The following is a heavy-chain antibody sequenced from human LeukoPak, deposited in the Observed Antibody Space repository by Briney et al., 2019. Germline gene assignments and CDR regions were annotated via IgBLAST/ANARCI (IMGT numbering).Heavy chain of an antibody. Sequence: SGGSLSLSCAASGFTFSNYWMHWVRQAPGKGLVWVSRINSDGINTSYADSVKGRFTISRDNAKKTLNLQMNSLRAEDTAVYYCARDLGQYYDTSDNWFDPWGQGTLVTVSS. CDR1: GFTFSNYW. D-gene: IGHD3-22*01. J-gene: IGHJ5*02. V-gene: IGHV3-74*01. CDR2: INSDGINT. CDR3: ARDLGQYYDTSDNWFDP.